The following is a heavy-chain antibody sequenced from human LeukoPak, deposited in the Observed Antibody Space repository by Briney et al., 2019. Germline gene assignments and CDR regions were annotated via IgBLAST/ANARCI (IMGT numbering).Heavy chain of an antibody. Sequence: SGTLSLTCTVSGYSISSGYYWGWIRQPPGQGLEWIGSIYHSGSTYYNPSLKSRVTISVDTSKNQFSLKLSSVTAADTAVYYCARRVGATNPYFDYWGQGTLVTVSS. CDR2: IYHSGST. V-gene: IGHV4-38-2*02. CDR3: ARRVGATNPYFDY. J-gene: IGHJ4*02. D-gene: IGHD1-26*01. CDR1: GYSISSGYY.